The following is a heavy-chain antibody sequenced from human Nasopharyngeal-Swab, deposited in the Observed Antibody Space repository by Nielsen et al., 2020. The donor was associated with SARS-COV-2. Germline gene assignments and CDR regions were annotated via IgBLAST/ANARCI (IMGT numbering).Heavy chain of an antibody. D-gene: IGHD2-15*01. V-gene: IGHV3-9*01. J-gene: IGHJ6*02. CDR3: AKVVAAHYYYYGRDV. CDR2: ISWNSGSI. Sequence: WIRQPPGKGLEWVSGISWNSGSIGYADSVKGRFTISRDNAKNSLYLQMNSLRAEDTALYYCAKVVAAHYYYYGRDVWGQGTTVTVSS.